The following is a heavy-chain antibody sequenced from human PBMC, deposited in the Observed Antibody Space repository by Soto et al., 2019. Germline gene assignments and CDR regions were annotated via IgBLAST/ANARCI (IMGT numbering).Heavy chain of an antibody. Sequence: ASVKVSCKASGYTFTSYGISWVRQAPGQGLEWMGRIIAYLGIANYAQKLQSRVTITTDTSTSTAYMELSSLRSEDTAVYYCARDHYDFWSGYSYYYYYMDVWGKGTTVTVSS. CDR1: GYTFTSYG. CDR2: IIAYLGIA. CDR3: ARDHYDFWSGYSYYYYYMDV. J-gene: IGHJ6*03. D-gene: IGHD3-3*01. V-gene: IGHV1-18*01.